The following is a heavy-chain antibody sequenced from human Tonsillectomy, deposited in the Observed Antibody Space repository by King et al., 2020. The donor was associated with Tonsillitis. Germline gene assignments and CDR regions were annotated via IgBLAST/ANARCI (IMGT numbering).Heavy chain of an antibody. V-gene: IGHV3-53*04. J-gene: IGHJ6*02. CDR3: ARGAAYYYYGMDV. CDR1: GFTVSNNY. D-gene: IGHD2-15*01. Sequence: VQLVESGGGLVQPGGSLRLSCAASGFTVSNNYMSWVRQAPGKGLEWVSVIYNGGSTYYADSVKGRFTISRHNSKNTLYLQMNSLRAEDTAVYYCARGAAYYYYGMDVWGQGTTGTVSS. CDR2: IYNGGST.